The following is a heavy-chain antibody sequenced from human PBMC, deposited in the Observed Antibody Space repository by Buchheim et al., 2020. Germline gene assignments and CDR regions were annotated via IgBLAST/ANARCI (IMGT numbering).Heavy chain of an antibody. Sequence: QVQLQQWGAGLLKPSETLSLTCAVYGGSFSGYYWSWIRQPPGKGPEWIGEINHSGSTNYNPSLKSRVTISVDTSKNQFSLKLSSVTAADTAVYYCARGRYCSGGSCYFDYWGQGTL. CDR1: GGSFSGYY. CDR3: ARGRYCSGGSCYFDY. CDR2: INHSGST. V-gene: IGHV4-34*01. J-gene: IGHJ4*02. D-gene: IGHD2-15*01.